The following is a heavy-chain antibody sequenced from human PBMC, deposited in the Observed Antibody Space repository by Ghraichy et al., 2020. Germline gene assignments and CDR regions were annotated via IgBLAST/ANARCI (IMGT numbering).Heavy chain of an antibody. CDR2: ISSTGGAA. Sequence: GGSLRLSCAASGFTFSNYAMSWFRQAPAKGLEWVSSISSTGGAAFYADSVKGRFAISRDNSKNTVSLQMNNLRAEDTAVYYCARDRSSSGWRAYWGQGTLVSVSS. D-gene: IGHD6-19*01. J-gene: IGHJ4*02. CDR3: ARDRSSSGWRAY. CDR1: GFTFSNYA. V-gene: IGHV3-23*01.